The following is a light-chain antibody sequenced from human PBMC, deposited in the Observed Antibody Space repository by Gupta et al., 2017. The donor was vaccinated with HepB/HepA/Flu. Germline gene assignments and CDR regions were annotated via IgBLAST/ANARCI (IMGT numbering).Light chain of an antibody. CDR1: QDISNY. CDR3: QQYDDLPT. CDR2: DAS. J-gene: IGKJ3*01. Sequence: DIQMTQSPSSLSASVGDRVTITCQASQDISNYLNWFQQKAGKAPKLLIYDASNLEAGVPSRFSGRGAGTHLTLTISSLQPEDIATYYCQQYDDLPTFGPGTKLDI. V-gene: IGKV1-33*01.